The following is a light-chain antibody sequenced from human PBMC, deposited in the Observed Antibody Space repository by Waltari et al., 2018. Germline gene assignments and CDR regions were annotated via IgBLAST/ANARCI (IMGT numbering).Light chain of an antibody. J-gene: IGLJ2*01. CDR1: SSDVGRYDY. Sequence: QSALTQPASVSGSSGQSITISCTGSSSDVGRYDYVSWYQQLPGKAPKLIIFDVRVRPSGVSNRFSGSQSGNAASLTISGLQAEDEADYYCASYTYSSNVVFGGGTKVTV. CDR3: ASYTYSSNVV. CDR2: DVR. V-gene: IGLV2-14*03.